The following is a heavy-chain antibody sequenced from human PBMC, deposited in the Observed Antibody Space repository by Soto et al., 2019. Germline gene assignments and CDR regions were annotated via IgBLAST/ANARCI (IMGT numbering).Heavy chain of an antibody. CDR1: GFIFSNYA. Sequence: EVQLLESGGGLVQPGGSLRLSCEASGFIFSNYAMTWVRQAAGKGLEWVSSISGPGGSTYYADSVQGRFTISRDNSKNTLFLQMHSLRADDMALYFCARDERIAVAGTDTWGQGILVTVTS. CDR2: ISGPGGST. J-gene: IGHJ5*02. D-gene: IGHD6-19*01. CDR3: ARDERIAVAGTDT. V-gene: IGHV3-23*01.